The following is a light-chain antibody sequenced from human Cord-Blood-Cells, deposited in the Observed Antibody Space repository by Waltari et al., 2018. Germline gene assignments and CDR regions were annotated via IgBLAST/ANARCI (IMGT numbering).Light chain of an antibody. J-gene: IGKJ4*01. Sequence: DIVMTQSPDSLAVSLGERATINCKSSQSVLYSSNNKNYLAWYQQKPGQPPKLLIYWASNRESGVPDRFSGSWSGTDFPLTISRLHAEDVAVYYCQQYYSTPLTFGGGTKVEIK. CDR3: QQYYSTPLT. V-gene: IGKV4-1*01. CDR1: QSVLYSSNNKNY. CDR2: WAS.